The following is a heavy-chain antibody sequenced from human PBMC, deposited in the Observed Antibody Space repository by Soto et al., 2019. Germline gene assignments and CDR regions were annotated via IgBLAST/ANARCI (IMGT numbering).Heavy chain of an antibody. V-gene: IGHV3-30*18. J-gene: IGHJ4*01. Sequence: GGSLRLSCQVSGFTFSAYGMHWVRQAPGKGLEWVAAISHDGTHKNYGDSVKGRLTISRDNSKKTLYLQMNSLRPEETALYYCAKDEYYYSRSGYYIFDSWGQGTLVTVYS. D-gene: IGHD3-22*01. CDR3: AKDEYYYSRSGYYIFDS. CDR2: ISHDGTHK. CDR1: GFTFSAYG.